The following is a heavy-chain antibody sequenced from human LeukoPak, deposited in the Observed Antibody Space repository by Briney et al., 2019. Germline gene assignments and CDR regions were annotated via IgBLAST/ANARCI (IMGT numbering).Heavy chain of an antibody. J-gene: IGHJ5*02. V-gene: IGHV4-31*03. CDR1: GGSISSSGYY. CDR3: ARVRTQYYYGSGSYYNWFDP. Sequence: SETLSLTCTVSGGSISSSGYYWSWIRQHPGKGLEWIGYIYYSGSTYYNPSLKSRVTISVDTSKNQFSLKLSSVTAADTAVYYCARVRTQYYYGSGSYYNWFDPWGQGTLVTVSS. D-gene: IGHD3-10*01. CDR2: IYYSGST.